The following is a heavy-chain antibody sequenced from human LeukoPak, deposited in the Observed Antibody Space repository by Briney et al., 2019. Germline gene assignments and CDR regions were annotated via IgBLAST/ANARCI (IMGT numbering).Heavy chain of an antibody. D-gene: IGHD6-19*01. CDR3: ARDSSGWYHWFDP. J-gene: IGHJ5*02. Sequence: ASVKVSYKASGYTFTSYDITWVRQAPGQGLEWMGWMNPNSGNTGYAQKFQGRVTITRNTSISTAYMELSSLRPEDTAVYYCARDSSGWYHWFDPWGQGTLVTVSS. V-gene: IGHV1-8*02. CDR2: MNPNSGNT. CDR1: GYTFTSYD.